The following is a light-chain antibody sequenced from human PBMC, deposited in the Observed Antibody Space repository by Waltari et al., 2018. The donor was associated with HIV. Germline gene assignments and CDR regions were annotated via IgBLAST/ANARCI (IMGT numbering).Light chain of an antibody. V-gene: IGLV8-61*01. Sequence: QTVVTQEPSFSVSPGGTVTLTCGLSPGSVSPRYYPRWYQQTPGQAPRTLIYSTNTRSSGVPDRFSGSILGNKAALTITGAQADDESDYYCVLYMGSGIGVFGGGTKLTVL. CDR2: STN. CDR3: VLYMGSGIGV. CDR1: PGSVSPRYY. J-gene: IGLJ2*01.